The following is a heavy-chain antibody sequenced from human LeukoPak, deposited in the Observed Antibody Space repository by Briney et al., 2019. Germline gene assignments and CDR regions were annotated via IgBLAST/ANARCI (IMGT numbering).Heavy chain of an antibody. CDR3: AKATYGDYVFDY. D-gene: IGHD4-17*01. V-gene: IGHV3-9*01. J-gene: IGHJ4*02. CDR2: ISWNSGSI. Sequence: GGPLRLSCAASGFTFDDYAMHWVRQAPGKGLEWVSGISWNSGSIGYADSVKGRFTISRDNAKNSLYLQMNSLRAEDTALYYCAKATYGDYVFDYWGQGTLVTVSS. CDR1: GFTFDDYA.